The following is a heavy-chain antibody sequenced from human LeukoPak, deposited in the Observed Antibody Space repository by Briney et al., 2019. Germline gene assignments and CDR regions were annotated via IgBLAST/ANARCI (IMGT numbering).Heavy chain of an antibody. CDR2: IIPILGIA. V-gene: IGHV1-69*04. CDR1: GGTFSSYA. D-gene: IGHD3-22*01. Sequence: SVKVSCKASGGTFSSYAISWVRQAPGQGLEWMGRIIPILGIANYAQKFQGRVTITADKSTSTAYMELSSLRSEDTAVYYCARASYDSSGPPDYWGQGTLVTVSS. J-gene: IGHJ4*02. CDR3: ARASYDSSGPPDY.